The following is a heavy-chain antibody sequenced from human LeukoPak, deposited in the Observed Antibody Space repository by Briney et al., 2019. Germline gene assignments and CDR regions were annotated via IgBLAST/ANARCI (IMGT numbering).Heavy chain of an antibody. J-gene: IGHJ4*02. V-gene: IGHV1-69*04. CDR2: IIPILGIA. Sequence: ASVKVSCKASGGTFSSYAISWVRQAPGQGLEWMGRIIPILGIANYAQKFQGRVTITADKSTSTAYMELSSLRSEDTAVYYCARDVYYDFWSGYYNFDYWGQGTLVTVSS. CDR3: ARDVYYDFWSGYYNFDY. D-gene: IGHD3-3*01. CDR1: GGTFSSYA.